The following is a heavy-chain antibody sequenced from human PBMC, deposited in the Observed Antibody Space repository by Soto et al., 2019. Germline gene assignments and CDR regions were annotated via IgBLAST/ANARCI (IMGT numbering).Heavy chain of an antibody. CDR2: IIPAFGTT. CDR3: ARVPRQMLSGHTRNGMDV. J-gene: IGHJ6*02. V-gene: IGHV1-69*01. CDR1: GGTFGIYA. D-gene: IGHD2-2*01. Sequence: QVQLVQSGAAVSKPGSSVKVSCKASGGTFGIYAIGWVRQAPGQGLEWMGGIIPAFGTTKNAQKFQDRVDRAADESTNTVYMELRGLRFDDTAVYYCARVPRQMLSGHTRNGMDVWGQGTTLIVSS.